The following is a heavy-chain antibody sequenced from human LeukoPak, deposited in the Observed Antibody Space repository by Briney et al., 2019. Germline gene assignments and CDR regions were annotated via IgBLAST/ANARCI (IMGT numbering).Heavy chain of an antibody. V-gene: IGHV3-66*02. CDR3: ARLRRTFNHWDV. CDR1: GFTVSNNY. Sequence: GGSLRLSCAAAGFTVSNNYMRWVRQAPGNGRGWVAVIYSGGSTYYADSVKGRFTISRDNSKNTLYLQMNRLSTEVTAVYYCARLRRTFNHWDVWGKGTTVTVSS. J-gene: IGHJ6*01. CDR2: IYSGGST. D-gene: IGHD1-14*01.